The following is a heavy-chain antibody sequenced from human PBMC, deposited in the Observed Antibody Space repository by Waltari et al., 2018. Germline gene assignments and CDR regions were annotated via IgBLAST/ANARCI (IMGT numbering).Heavy chain of an antibody. D-gene: IGHD2-15*01. V-gene: IGHV4-34*10. CDR3: ARDRGRGLYLDT. CDR1: C. Sequence: CWSWVRQSPGGGLEWIGQVGGEGKSNYHPAFASRSTVSLDTYNFPFSLTLTSATAADTAVYYCARDRGRGLYLDTWGPGILVTVSP. J-gene: IGHJ4*02. CDR2: VGGEGKS.